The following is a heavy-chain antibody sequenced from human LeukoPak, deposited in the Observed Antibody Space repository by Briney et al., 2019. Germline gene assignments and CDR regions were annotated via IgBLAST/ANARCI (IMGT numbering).Heavy chain of an antibody. D-gene: IGHD2-2*01. J-gene: IGHJ6*02. CDR1: GGSISSYY. V-gene: IGHV4-59*01. CDR3: ARVGCSSTSCYYYYGMDV. CDR2: IYYSGST. Sequence: SETLSLTCTVSGGSISSYYWSWIRQPPGKGLEWIGYIYYSGSTNYNPSLKSRVTISVDTSKNQFSLKLTSVTAADTAVYYCARVGCSSTSCYYYYGMDVWGQGTTVTVSS.